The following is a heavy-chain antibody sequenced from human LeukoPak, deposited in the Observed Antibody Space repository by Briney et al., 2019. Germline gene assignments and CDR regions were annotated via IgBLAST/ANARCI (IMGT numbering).Heavy chain of an antibody. CDR2: ISWNSGTI. D-gene: IGHD4-17*01. J-gene: IGHJ4*02. CDR1: GFTFDDYA. Sequence: GGSLRLSCAASGFTFDDYAMHWVRQAPGKGLEWVSGISWNSGTIDYADSVKGRFTISRDNAKNSLYLQMNSLTAEDTAVYYCANKEGYGASDYWGQGTLVTVSS. V-gene: IGHV3-9*01. CDR3: ANKEGYGASDY.